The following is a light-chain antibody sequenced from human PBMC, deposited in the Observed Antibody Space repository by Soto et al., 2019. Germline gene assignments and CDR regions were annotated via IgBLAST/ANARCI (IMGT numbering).Light chain of an antibody. CDR3: HPYCSAPPYT. Sequence: EIVLTQSPGTLSLSPGERATLSCRAIQSVDANCFAWYQQKPGQAHRLLIYGPSSRATGIPDRFTGSGSGTQLTLTIISVEPEDYAGYCCHPYCSAPPYTVRQATKVEIK. CDR2: GPS. J-gene: IGKJ1*01. CDR1: QSVDANC. V-gene: IGKV3-20*01.